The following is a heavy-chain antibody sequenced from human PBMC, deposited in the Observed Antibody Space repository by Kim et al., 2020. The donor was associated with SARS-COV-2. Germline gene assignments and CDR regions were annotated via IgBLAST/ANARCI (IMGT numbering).Heavy chain of an antibody. Sequence: SVKVSCKASGGTFSSYAISWVRQAPGQGLEWMGGIIPIFGTANYAQKFQGRVTITADESTSTAYMELSSLRSEDTAVYYCARVGGTMVRGVTRTPIKDYYYYGMDVWGQGTTVTVSS. V-gene: IGHV1-69*13. D-gene: IGHD3-10*01. CDR2: IIPIFGTA. CDR3: ARVGGTMVRGVTRTPIKDYYYYGMDV. CDR1: GGTFSSYA. J-gene: IGHJ6*02.